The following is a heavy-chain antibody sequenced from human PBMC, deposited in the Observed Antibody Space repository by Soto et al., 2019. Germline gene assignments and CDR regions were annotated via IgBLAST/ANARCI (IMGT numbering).Heavy chain of an antibody. J-gene: IGHJ6*02. CDR2: IDPSDSYT. Sequence: PGESLKISCKGSGYSFTSYWISWVRQMPGKGLEWMGRIDPSDSYTNYSPSFQGHVTISADKSISTAYPQWSSLKASDTAMYYCARRGGYSYGLSGYYYYYGMDVWGQGTTVTVSS. CDR3: ARRGGYSYGLSGYYYYYGMDV. V-gene: IGHV5-10-1*01. D-gene: IGHD5-18*01. CDR1: GYSFTSYW.